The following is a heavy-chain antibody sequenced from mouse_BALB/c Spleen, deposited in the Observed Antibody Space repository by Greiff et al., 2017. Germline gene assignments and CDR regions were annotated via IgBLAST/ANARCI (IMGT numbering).Heavy chain of an antibody. CDR3: ARDGYYAMDY. CDR1: GFSLTGYG. V-gene: IGHV2-6-7*01. J-gene: IGHJ4*01. CDR2: IWGDGGT. Sequence: VQLQQSGPGLVEPSQSLSITCTVSGFSLTGYGVHWVRQPPGKGLEWLGMIWGDGGTDYNTAIISRLSISKDHSKSQVFLKMNSLQTDDTASDYCARDGYYAMDYWGQGTSVTVSS.